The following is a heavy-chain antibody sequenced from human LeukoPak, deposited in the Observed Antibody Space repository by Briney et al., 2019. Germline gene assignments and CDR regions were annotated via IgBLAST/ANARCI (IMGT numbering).Heavy chain of an antibody. D-gene: IGHD3-10*01. CDR1: GYTFTSYY. V-gene: IGHV1-46*01. Sequence: GASVKVSCTASGYTFTSYYMHWVRQAPGQGLEWMGIINPSGGRTNYAPKFQGRVTMTRDTATSTVYMELSSLRSEDTAVYYCVRDGEVIIKPAASFPHDAFDIWGQGTMVIVSS. CDR3: VRDGEVIIKPAASFPHDAFDI. J-gene: IGHJ3*02. CDR2: INPSGGRT.